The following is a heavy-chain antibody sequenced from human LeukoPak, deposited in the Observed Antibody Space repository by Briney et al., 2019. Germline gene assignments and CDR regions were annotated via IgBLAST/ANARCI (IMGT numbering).Heavy chain of an antibody. CDR3: ARAHYGDYGYYYYYGMDV. CDR2: ISAYNGNT. D-gene: IGHD4-17*01. V-gene: IGHV1-18*01. Sequence: ASVKVSCKASGYTFTSYGISWVRQAPGQGLEWMGWISAYNGNTNYAQKLQGRVTMTTDTSTSTAYMELRSLRSDDTAVYYCARAHYGDYGYYYYYGMDVWGQGTTVTVSS. CDR1: GYTFTSYG. J-gene: IGHJ6*02.